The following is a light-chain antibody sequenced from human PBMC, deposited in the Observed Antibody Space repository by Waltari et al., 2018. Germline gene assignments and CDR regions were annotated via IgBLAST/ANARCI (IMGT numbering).Light chain of an antibody. J-gene: IGLJ1*01. CDR3: SSYTTSSAPGV. CDR2: EVS. CDR1: DSHVGAYDF. Sequence: QSALTQPASVSASPAQSITISCSGTDSHVGAYDFVPWYQQHPGKAPHLIIYEVSNRPSGISNRFSASKSGNTASLTISGLQAEDEADYYCSSYTTSSAPGVFGTGTRVTVL. V-gene: IGLV2-14*01.